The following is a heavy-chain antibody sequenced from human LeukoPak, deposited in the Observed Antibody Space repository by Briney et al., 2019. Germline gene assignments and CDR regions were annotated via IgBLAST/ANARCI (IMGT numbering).Heavy chain of an antibody. CDR1: GGTFSSYA. V-gene: IGHV1-69*01. D-gene: IGHD1-26*01. J-gene: IGHJ3*02. CDR3: ARVNSGSYYGDI. CDR2: IIPIFGTA. Sequence: SVKVSCKASGGTFSSYAISWVRQAPGQGHEWMGGIIPIFGTANYAQKFQGRVTITADESTSTAYMELSSLRSEDTAVYYCARVNSGSYYGDIWGQGTMVTVSS.